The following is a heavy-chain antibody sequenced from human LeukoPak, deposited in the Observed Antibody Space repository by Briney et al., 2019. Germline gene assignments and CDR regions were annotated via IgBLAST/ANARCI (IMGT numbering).Heavy chain of an antibody. CDR3: ARDSELPCHYFDY. V-gene: IGHV3-30*04. D-gene: IGHD1-26*01. CDR2: ISYDGSNK. CDR1: GFTFSSYA. Sequence: GGSLRLSCAASGFTFSSYAMHWVRQAPGKGLEWVAVISYDGSNKYYADSVKGRFTISGDNSKNTLYLQMNSLRAEDTAVYYCARDSELPCHYFDYWGQGTLVTVSS. J-gene: IGHJ4*02.